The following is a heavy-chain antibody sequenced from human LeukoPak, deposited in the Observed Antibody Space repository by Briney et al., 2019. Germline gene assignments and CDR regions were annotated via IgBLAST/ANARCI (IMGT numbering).Heavy chain of an antibody. D-gene: IGHD2-2*01. V-gene: IGHV1-2*02. Sequence: ASVRLSCKASGYTLTGYYMHWLRQAPGQGLEWVGWINTNSGGTSYAQTFKGRVTITRDTSISTAYMELSRLRSDDTAVYYCARGRCSSRSCYLFDYWGQGTLVTVSS. CDR3: ARGRCSSRSCYLFDY. CDR2: INTNSGGT. CDR1: GYTLTGYY. J-gene: IGHJ4*02.